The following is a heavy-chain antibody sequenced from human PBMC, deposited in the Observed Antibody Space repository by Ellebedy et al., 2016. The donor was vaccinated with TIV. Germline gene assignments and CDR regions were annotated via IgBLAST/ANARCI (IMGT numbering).Heavy chain of an antibody. CDR2: IYTDERT. CDR1: EFTVTYNY. J-gene: IGHJ4*02. Sequence: GESLKISCAASEFTVTYNYMNWVRQAPGKGPEWVSGIYTDERTYYADSVKGRFTISRDNAKNSLYLQINSLRSYDTAVYYCARDFAFDSWGQGTLVTVSS. CDR3: ARDFAFDS. V-gene: IGHV3-53*05.